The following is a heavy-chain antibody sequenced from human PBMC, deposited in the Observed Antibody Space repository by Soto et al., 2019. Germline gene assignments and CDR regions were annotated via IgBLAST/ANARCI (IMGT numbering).Heavy chain of an antibody. CDR3: ARGLRASFGVRLSYYYYGMDV. CDR1: GGSFSDYY. CDR2: ISHSGST. J-gene: IGHJ6*02. D-gene: IGHD3-10*01. Sequence: SETLSLTCTVYGGSFSDYYWSWIRQPPGKGLECIGEISHSGSTNYNPSLKSRVTISVDTSKNQFSLKLSSVTAADTAVYYCARGLRASFGVRLSYYYYGMDVWGQGTTVTVSS. V-gene: IGHV4-34*01.